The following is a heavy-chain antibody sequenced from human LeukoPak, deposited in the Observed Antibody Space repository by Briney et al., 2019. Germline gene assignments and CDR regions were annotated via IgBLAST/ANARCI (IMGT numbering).Heavy chain of an antibody. J-gene: IGHJ4*02. D-gene: IGHD6-19*01. Sequence: PGGSLRLSCAASGFTFSSYEMNWVRQAPGKGLEWVSYISSGSTINDAASVKGRFTTTRDNAKNSLYLQMNSLRAEDTAVYYCARESIAVAGAPFDYWGQGTLVTVSS. CDR1: GFTFSSYE. CDR2: ISSGSTI. CDR3: ARESIAVAGAPFDY. V-gene: IGHV3-48*03.